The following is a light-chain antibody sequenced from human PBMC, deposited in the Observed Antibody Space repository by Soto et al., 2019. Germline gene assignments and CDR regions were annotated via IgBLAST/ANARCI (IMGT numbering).Light chain of an antibody. CDR2: AAS. CDR3: QHYNSYPEA. CDR1: QSVSSY. J-gene: IGKJ1*01. Sequence: EIVMTQSPATLSVSPGERATLSCRASQSVSSYLAWYQQKPGQAPRLLIYAASTRETGIPDRFSGSGAGTEFTLTISSLQPDDFETYYCQHYNSYPEAFGQGTKVDIK. V-gene: IGKV3-15*01.